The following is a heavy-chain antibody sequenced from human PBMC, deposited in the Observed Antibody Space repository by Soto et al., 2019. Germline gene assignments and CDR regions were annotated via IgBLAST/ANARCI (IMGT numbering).Heavy chain of an antibody. V-gene: IGHV4-31*03. CDR1: GGSISSGGYY. J-gene: IGHJ3*02. CDR3: ARDRHCSGGSCYSDAFDI. Sequence: QVQLQESGPGLVKPSQTLSLTCTVSGGSISSGGYYWSWIRQHPGKGLEGIGYIYYSGSTYYNPSLKSRVTISVDTSKNQFSLKLSSVTAADTAVYYCARDRHCSGGSCYSDAFDIWGQGTMVTVSS. CDR2: IYYSGST. D-gene: IGHD2-15*01.